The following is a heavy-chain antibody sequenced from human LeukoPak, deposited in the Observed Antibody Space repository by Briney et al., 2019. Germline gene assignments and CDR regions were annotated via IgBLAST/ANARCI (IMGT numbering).Heavy chain of an antibody. CDR1: GLTFSNAW. Sequence: PGGSLRLSCAASGLTFSNAWMSWVRQAPGKGLEWVGRIQSNTDGGSTDYAAPVKGRFTISRDDSKNTLYLQMNNLKTEDTAVYYCADSGDHKWFDPWGQGTLVTVSS. V-gene: IGHV3-15*01. J-gene: IGHJ5*02. CDR2: IQSNTDGGST. CDR3: ADSGDHKWFDP. D-gene: IGHD1-26*01.